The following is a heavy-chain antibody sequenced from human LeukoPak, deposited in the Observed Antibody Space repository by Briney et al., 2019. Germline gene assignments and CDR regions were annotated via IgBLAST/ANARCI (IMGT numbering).Heavy chain of an antibody. CDR1: GFIFSNYN. D-gene: IGHD3-16*01. CDR2: ISTSSSYI. J-gene: IGHJ6*03. V-gene: IGHV3-21*01. Sequence: GGSLRLSCAASGFIFSNYNMNWVRQAPGKGLEWVSSISTSSSYIYYADSVKGRFTISRDNAKNSLYLQMNSLRAEDTAVYYCARGGDHPTYLFQYMDVWGKGTTVTVSS. CDR3: ARGGDHPTYLFQYMDV.